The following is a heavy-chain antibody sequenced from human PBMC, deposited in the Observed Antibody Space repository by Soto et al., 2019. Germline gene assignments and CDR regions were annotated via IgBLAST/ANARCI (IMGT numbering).Heavy chain of an antibody. CDR1: GFTFSSYA. D-gene: IGHD1-26*01. CDR2: ISGGGGST. J-gene: IGHJ4*02. Sequence: EVQLLESGGGLVQPGGSLRLSCAASGFTFSSYAMSWVRQAPGKGLEWVSAISGGGGSTYYADSVKGRFTISRDNSKNTLYLKMNSLRVGDAAVYYCAKDGRRWDLPADYWGQGALVTVSS. CDR3: AKDGRRWDLPADY. V-gene: IGHV3-23*01.